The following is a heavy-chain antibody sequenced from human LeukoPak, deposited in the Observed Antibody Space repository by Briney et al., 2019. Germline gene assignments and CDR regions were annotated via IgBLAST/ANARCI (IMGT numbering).Heavy chain of an antibody. CDR1: GFTFSSYG. CDR3: ARAYCSSTSCYPAYFDY. V-gene: IGHV3-30*03. J-gene: IGHJ4*02. D-gene: IGHD2-2*01. CDR2: ISYDGSNK. Sequence: GGSLRLSCAASGFTFSSYGMHWVRQAPGKGLEWVAVISYDGSNKYYADSVKGRFTISRDNSKNTLYLQMNSLRAEDTAVYYCARAYCSSTSCYPAYFDYWGQGTLVTVSS.